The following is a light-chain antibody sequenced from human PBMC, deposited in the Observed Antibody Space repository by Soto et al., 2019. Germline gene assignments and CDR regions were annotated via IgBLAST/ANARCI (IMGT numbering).Light chain of an antibody. V-gene: IGKV3-20*01. CDR3: QHFGSSSFT. CDR2: GAS. J-gene: IGKJ2*01. CDR1: QSVTSSY. Sequence: EVVLTQSPGTLSLYPGQRATLSCRASQSVTSSYLAWYQQKPGQAPSLLIYGASIGATGIPDRFSGSGSGADFTLTISRLEPEDCALFYGQHFGSSSFTLGQGTRLE.